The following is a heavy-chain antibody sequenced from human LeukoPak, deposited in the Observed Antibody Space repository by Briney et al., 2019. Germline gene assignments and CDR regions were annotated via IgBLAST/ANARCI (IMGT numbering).Heavy chain of an antibody. J-gene: IGHJ3*02. CDR3: AGLSRDAEYSSGWYMSLGAFDI. V-gene: IGHV5-51*01. CDR1: GYSFTSYW. CDR2: IYPGDSDT. D-gene: IGHD6-19*01. Sequence: GESLKISCKGSGYSFTSYWIGWVRQMPGKGLEWMGIIYPGDSDTTYSPSFRGQVTISADKSISTASLQWSSLKASDTAMYYCAGLSRDAEYSSGWYMSLGAFDIWGQGTMVTVSS.